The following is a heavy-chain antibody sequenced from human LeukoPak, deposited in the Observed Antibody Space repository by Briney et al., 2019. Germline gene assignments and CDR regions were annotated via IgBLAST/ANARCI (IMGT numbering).Heavy chain of an antibody. D-gene: IGHD3-10*01. CDR1: GFTFSSYA. V-gene: IGHV3-23*01. Sequence: GGSLRLSCTASGFTFSSYAMSWVRQAPGKGLEWVSGISGSGGNTYHADSVKGRFTISRDNAKSSLHLQMNSLRAEDTALYYCTRSPEGRPIDYWSQGTLVTVSS. J-gene: IGHJ4*02. CDR2: ISGSGGNT. CDR3: TRSPEGRPIDY.